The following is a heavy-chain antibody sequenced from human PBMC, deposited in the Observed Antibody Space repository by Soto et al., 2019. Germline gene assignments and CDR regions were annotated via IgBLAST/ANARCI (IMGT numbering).Heavy chain of an antibody. Sequence: AAVKVSCKASGYTFTSYGISWVREAAGQGLEWMGWICAYNGNTNYAQKIQGRVTMTTDTSTSTAYMELRSLRSDDTAVYYCTNDFYGDVEGYSYGMDVWGQGTTVTVSS. V-gene: IGHV1-18*01. CDR1: GYTFTSYG. CDR3: TNDFYGDVEGYSYGMDV. CDR2: ICAYNGNT. J-gene: IGHJ6*02. D-gene: IGHD4-17*01.